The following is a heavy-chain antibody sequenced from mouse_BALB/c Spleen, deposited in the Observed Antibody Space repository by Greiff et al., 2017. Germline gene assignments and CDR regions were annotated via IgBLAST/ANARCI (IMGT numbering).Heavy chain of an antibody. CDR2: IDPANGNT. CDR1: GFNIKDTY. D-gene: IGHD1-1*01. V-gene: IGHV14-3*02. J-gene: IGHJ4*01. Sequence: VQLQQSGAELVKPGASVKLSCTASGFNIKDTYMHWVKQRPEQGLEWIGRIDPANGNTKYDPKFQGKATITADTSSNTAYLQLSSLTSEDTAVYYCARYYYYGSRAMDYWGQGTSVTVSA. CDR3: ARYYYYGSRAMDY.